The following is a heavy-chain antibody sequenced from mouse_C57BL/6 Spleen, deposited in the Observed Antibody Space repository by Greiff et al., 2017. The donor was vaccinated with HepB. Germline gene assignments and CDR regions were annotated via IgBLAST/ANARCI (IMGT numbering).Heavy chain of an antibody. Sequence: QVQLQQPGAELVKPGASVKLSCKASGYTFTSYWMQWVKQRPGQGLEWIGEIDPSDSYTNYNQKFKGKATLTVDTSSSTAYMQLSSLTSEDSAVYYGARGDYGSSYLDYWGQGTTRTVSS. CDR3: ARGDYGSSYLDY. V-gene: IGHV1-50*01. D-gene: IGHD1-1*01. CDR2: IDPSDSYT. CDR1: GYTFTSYW. J-gene: IGHJ2*01.